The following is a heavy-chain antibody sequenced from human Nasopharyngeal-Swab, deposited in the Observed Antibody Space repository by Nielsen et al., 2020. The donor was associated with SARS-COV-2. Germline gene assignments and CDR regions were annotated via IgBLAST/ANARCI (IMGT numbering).Heavy chain of an antibody. V-gene: IGHV4-39*07. CDR1: GDAISSGSYY. CDR2: IYYSGTT. D-gene: IGHD6-19*01. J-gene: IGHJ4*02. CDR3: ARVWVAGTLANFEY. Sequence: SETLSLTCSVSGDAISSGSYYWVWVRQSPGKGLEWIGTIYYSGTTHYNPSLKSRVTVSVDTSKNQFSLNVKSVTAADTALYYCARVWVAGTLANFEYWGQGTLVTVSS.